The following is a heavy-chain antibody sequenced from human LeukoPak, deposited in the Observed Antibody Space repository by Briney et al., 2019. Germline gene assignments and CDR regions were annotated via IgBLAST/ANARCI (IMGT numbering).Heavy chain of an antibody. J-gene: IGHJ4*02. CDR1: GFTFSSYS. V-gene: IGHV3-21*01. D-gene: IGHD5-24*01. CDR3: ARGLGDGYFDY. Sequence: PGGSLRLSCATSGFTFSSYSMNWVRQAPGKGLEWVSSNSSSSSYIYYADSVKGRFTISRDNAKNSLYLQMNSLRAEDTAVYYCARGLGDGYFDYWGQGTLVTVSS. CDR2: NSSSSSYI.